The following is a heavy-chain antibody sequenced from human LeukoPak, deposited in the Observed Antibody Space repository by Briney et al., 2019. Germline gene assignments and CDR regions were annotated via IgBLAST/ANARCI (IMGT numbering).Heavy chain of an antibody. CDR2: ISSSSSYI. J-gene: IGHJ4*02. CDR1: GFTFSSYS. CDR3: ARDSRGYSGYDGNDY. V-gene: IGHV3-21*01. D-gene: IGHD5-12*01. Sequence: GGSLRLSCAASGFTFSSYSMNWVRQAPGKGPEWVSSISSSSSYIYYADSVKGRFTISRDNAKNSLYLQMNSLRAEDTAVYYCARDSRGYSGYDGNDYWGQGTLVTVSS.